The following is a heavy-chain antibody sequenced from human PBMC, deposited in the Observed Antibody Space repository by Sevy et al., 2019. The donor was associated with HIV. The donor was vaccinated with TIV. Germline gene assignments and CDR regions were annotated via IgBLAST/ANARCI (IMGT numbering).Heavy chain of an antibody. D-gene: IGHD3-22*01. V-gene: IGHV4-38-2*01. CDR2: IYHTGNT. CDR3: ARTVGGDLDSRDTAFDI. CDR1: GYSISSTDY. J-gene: IGHJ3*02. Sequence: SETLSLTCAVSGYSISSTDYWGWIRQPPGKGLGWIGNIYHTGNTYYNPSLKSRVTMSIDTSMNYFSLRLSAVTAADTAVYYCARTVGGDLDSRDTAFDIWGQGTMVTVSS.